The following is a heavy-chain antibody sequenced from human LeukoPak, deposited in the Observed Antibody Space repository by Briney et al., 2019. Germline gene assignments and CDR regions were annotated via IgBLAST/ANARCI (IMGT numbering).Heavy chain of an antibody. CDR1: RFTFSSYG. J-gene: IGHJ3*02. Sequence: GGSLRLSCAASRFTFSSYGMHWVRQAPGKGLEWVAFIRYDGSNKYYADSVKGRFTISRDNSKNTLYLQMNSLRAEDTAVYYCAKEAPDGSRAFDIWGQGTMVTVSS. CDR3: AKEAPDGSRAFDI. V-gene: IGHV3-30*02. CDR2: IRYDGSNK.